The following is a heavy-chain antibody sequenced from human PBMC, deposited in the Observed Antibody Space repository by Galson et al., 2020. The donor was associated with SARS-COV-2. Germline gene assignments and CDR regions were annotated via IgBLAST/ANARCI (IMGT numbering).Heavy chain of an antibody. J-gene: IGHJ6*03. CDR3: ARGDDMVRGAETYYYYYYMDV. D-gene: IGHD3-10*01. Sequence: ASVKVSCKASGYTFTGYYMHWVRQAPGQGLEWMGWINPNSGGTNYAQKFQGWVTMTRDTSISTAYMELSRLRSDDTAVYYCARGDDMVRGAETYYYYYYMDVWGKGTTVTVSS. CDR1: GYTFTGYY. CDR2: INPNSGGT. V-gene: IGHV1-2*04.